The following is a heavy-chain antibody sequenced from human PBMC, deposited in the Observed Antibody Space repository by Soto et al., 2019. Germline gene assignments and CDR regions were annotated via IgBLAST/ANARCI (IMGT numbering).Heavy chain of an antibody. CDR1: GYTFTSYG. CDR3: ARDGPLWSLDS. J-gene: IGHJ4*02. Sequence: GASVKVSCKASGYTFTSYGITWVRQAPGQGLEWMGWISANNGNTNYVQKLQGRFTISRDNAKYSLFLVMNSLRVDDTAVYYCARDGPLWSLDSWGQGTLVTVSS. V-gene: IGHV1-18*01. D-gene: IGHD3-10*01. CDR2: ISANNGNT.